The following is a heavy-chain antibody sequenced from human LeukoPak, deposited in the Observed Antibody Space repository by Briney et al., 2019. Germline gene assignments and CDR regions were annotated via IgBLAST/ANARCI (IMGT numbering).Heavy chain of an antibody. D-gene: IGHD6-13*01. CDR2: IIPIFGTA. CDR3: AREGQQLPDY. V-gene: IGHV1-69*05. Sequence: SVKVSCKASGGTFSSYTISWVRQAPGQGLEWMGRIIPIFGTANYAQKFQGRVTITTDESTSTAYMELSSLRSEHTAVYDCAREGQQLPDYWGQGTLVTVSS. CDR1: GGTFSSYT. J-gene: IGHJ4*02.